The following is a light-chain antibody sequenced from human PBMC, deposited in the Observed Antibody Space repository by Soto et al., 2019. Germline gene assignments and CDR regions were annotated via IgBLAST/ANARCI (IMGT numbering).Light chain of an antibody. CDR2: AAS. Sequence: DIQMTQSPSSLSASLGDRVTITCLASQSISSYLNWYQQKPGKAPKLLIYAASSLQSGVPARFSGSGSGTDFTLTISSLQSEDFAVYCCHQYANWPRTFGRGTKVDIK. CDR1: QSISSY. J-gene: IGKJ1*01. V-gene: IGKV1-39*01. CDR3: HQYANWPRT.